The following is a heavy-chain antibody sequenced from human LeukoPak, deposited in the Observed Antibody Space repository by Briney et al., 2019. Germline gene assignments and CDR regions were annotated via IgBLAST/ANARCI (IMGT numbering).Heavy chain of an antibody. V-gene: IGHV4-34*01. CDR1: GGSFSGYY. J-gene: IGHJ3*02. Sequence: SETLSLTCAVYGGSFSGYYWSWIRQPPGKGLEWIGEINHSGSTNYNPSLKSRVTISVDTSKNQFSLKLSSVTAADTAVYYCARGHRDDALDIWGQGTMVTVSS. CDR3: ARGHRDDALDI. CDR2: INHSGST.